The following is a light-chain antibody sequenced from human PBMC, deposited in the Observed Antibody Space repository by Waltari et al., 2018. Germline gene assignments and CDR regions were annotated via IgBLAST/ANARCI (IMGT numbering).Light chain of an antibody. CDR1: NSNIGSKV. Sequence: QSALTQPPSASGTPGQTVTISCSGGNSNIGSKVMNWYQQVPGTAPKLLIYSSTYRPSGVPDRFSGSKSGTSASLAISGLQSDDEGDYYCATWDDRLTGVVFGGGTKVTVL. J-gene: IGLJ2*01. CDR3: ATWDDRLTGVV. V-gene: IGLV1-44*01. CDR2: SST.